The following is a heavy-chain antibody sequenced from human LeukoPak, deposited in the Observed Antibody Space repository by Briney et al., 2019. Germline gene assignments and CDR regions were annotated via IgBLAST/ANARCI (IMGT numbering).Heavy chain of an antibody. D-gene: IGHD3-16*01. CDR2: IIVGSGAT. Sequence: SVKVSCKASGFTSTNFAVQWVRQARGQRLEWIGWIIVGSGATKCAQDFQERVTITRDLSTSTLYMELHSLTSEDTAVYYCAADLSNPRMGASYLDSWGQGTLVTVSS. CDR3: AADLSNPRMGASYLDS. V-gene: IGHV1-58*01. CDR1: GFTSTNFA. J-gene: IGHJ4*02.